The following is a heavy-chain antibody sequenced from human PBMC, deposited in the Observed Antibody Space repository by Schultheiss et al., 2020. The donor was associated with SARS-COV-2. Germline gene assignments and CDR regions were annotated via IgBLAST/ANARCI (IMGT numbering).Heavy chain of an antibody. D-gene: IGHD1-26*01. J-gene: IGHJ6*02. CDR3: AKDIAFQWARNYGMDV. CDR1: GFTFSDYA. Sequence: GGSLRLSCAASGFTFSDYAMTWVRQAPGKGLEWVSTISGGGYSTFYADSVKGRFTFSRDSSKKTLYLQMDSLTVEDTAVYYCAKDIAFQWARNYGMDVWGLGPRSPSP. CDR2: ISGGGYST. V-gene: IGHV3-23*01.